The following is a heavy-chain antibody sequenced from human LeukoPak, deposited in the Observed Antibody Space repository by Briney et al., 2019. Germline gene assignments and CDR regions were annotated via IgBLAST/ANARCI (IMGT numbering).Heavy chain of an antibody. D-gene: IGHD2-2*01. J-gene: IGHJ5*02. CDR3: ARDPRWLTPDCTSTSCYENYFDP. CDR2: IYHSGSA. V-gene: IGHV4-38-2*02. CDR1: GYSISSGYQ. Sequence: SETLSLTCGVSGYSISSGYQWAWIRQSPGKGLEWIGSIYHSGSAHYNPSLKSRVTISVETSKNQFSLNMYSVTAADTAVYYCARDPRWLTPDCTSTSCYENYFDPWGQGTLITVSS.